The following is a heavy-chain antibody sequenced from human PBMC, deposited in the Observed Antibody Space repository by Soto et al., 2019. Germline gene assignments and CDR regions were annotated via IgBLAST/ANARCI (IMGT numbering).Heavy chain of an antibody. CDR2: IIPMFRSA. V-gene: IGHV1-69*01. CDR3: AREGGHNYGLERGHPFDP. D-gene: IGHD3-16*01. Sequence: QVQLVQSGAEVKKSGSSVKVSCKASGGTFNRFAISWVRQAPGQGLQWMGGIIPMFRSANYAQKFKGRVTITADASTNTVYMEMTRLTSDDTTVYYCAREGGHNYGLERGHPFDPWGQGTLVTVSS. J-gene: IGHJ5*02. CDR1: GGTFNRFA.